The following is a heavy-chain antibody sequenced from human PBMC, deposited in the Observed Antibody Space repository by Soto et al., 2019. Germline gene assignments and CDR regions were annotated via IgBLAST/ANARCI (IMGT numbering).Heavy chain of an antibody. CDR3: AKESHDYSNLYYYYYMDV. CDR2: ISYDGSNK. J-gene: IGHJ6*03. CDR1: GFTFSSYG. V-gene: IGHV3-30*18. Sequence: GGSLRLSCAASGFTFSSYGMHWVRQAPGKGLEWVAVISYDGSNKYYADSGKGRFPISRDNSKNTLYLQMNSLRAEYTAVYYCAKESHDYSNLYYYYYMDVWGKGTTVTVSS. D-gene: IGHD4-4*01.